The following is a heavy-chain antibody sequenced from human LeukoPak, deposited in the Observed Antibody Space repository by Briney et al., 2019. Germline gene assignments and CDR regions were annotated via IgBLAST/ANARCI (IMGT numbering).Heavy chain of an antibody. J-gene: IGHJ4*02. V-gene: IGHV5-51*01. D-gene: IGHD6-13*01. CDR3: AGEGWGGYSGSARGEGRQFDY. Sequence: GESLKISCKGSGYSFTSHWIGWVRQMPGKGLEWMGIIYPGDSDTKNSPSFQGQVTISADKSINPAYLQWSSLKASDTAMYYRAGEGWGGYSGSARGEGRQFDYWGRGTLVTVSS. CDR2: IYPGDSDT. CDR1: GYSFTSHW.